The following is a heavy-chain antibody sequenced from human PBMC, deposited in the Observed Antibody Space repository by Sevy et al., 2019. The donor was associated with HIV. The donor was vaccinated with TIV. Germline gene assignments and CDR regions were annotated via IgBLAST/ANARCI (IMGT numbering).Heavy chain of an antibody. CDR1: GFTFSSYA. Sequence: GGSLRLSSAASGFTFSSYAMSWVRQAPGKGLEWVSAISGSGGSTYYADSVKGRFTISRDNSKNTLYLQMNSLRAEDTAVYYCAKAPYYDILTGYYKDNYFDYWGQGTLVTVSS. J-gene: IGHJ4*02. CDR2: ISGSGGST. CDR3: AKAPYYDILTGYYKDNYFDY. D-gene: IGHD3-9*01. V-gene: IGHV3-23*01.